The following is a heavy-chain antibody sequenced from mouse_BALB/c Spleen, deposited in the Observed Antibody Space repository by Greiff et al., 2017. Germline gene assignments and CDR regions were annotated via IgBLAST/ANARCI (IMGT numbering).Heavy chain of an antibody. Sequence: VQLQQSGAELVKPGASVKLSCKASGYTFTSYWMHWVKQRPGQGLEWIGEINPSNGRTNYNEKFKSKATLTVDKSSSTAYMQLSSLTSEDSAVYYCASRKYGNFDYWGQGTTLTVSS. CDR3: ASRKYGNFDY. V-gene: IGHV1S81*02. J-gene: IGHJ2*01. CDR2: INPSNGRT. CDR1: GYTFTSYW. D-gene: IGHD1-1*01.